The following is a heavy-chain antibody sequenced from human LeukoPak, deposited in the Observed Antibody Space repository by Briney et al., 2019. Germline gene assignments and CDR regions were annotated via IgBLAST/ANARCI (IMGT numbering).Heavy chain of an antibody. CDR2: ISAYNGNT. J-gene: IGHJ4*02. D-gene: IGHD5-12*01. Sequence: ASVKVSCKASGYTFTSYGISWVRQAPGQGLEWMGWISAYNGNTNYAQKFQGRVTMTRNTSISTAYMELSSLRSEDTAVYYCARGRTLIVATIEFDYWGQGTLVTVSS. CDR3: ARGRTLIVATIEFDY. CDR1: GYTFTSYG. V-gene: IGHV1-18*01.